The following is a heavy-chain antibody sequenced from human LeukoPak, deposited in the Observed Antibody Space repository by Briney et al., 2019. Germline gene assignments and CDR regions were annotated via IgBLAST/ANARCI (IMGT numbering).Heavy chain of an antibody. CDR2: IRYDGSNK. V-gene: IGHV3-30*02. J-gene: IGHJ3*02. CDR3: AKSPNYIVVVPAAMGAFDI. D-gene: IGHD2-2*01. Sequence: GGSLRLSCAASGFTFSVYGMHWVRQAPGKGLEWVAFIRYDGSNKYYADSVKGRFTISRDNSKNTLYLQMNSLRAEDTAVYYCAKSPNYIVVVPAAMGAFDIWGXGTMVTVSS. CDR1: GFTFSVYG.